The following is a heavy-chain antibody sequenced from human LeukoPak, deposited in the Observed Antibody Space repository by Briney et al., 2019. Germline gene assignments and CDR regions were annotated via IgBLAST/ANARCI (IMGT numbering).Heavy chain of an antibody. CDR1: GGSISSSNL. Sequence: PSGTLSLTCAVFGGSISSSNLWSWVRQPPGKGLEWIGEVSHRGDTNYNPSLKSRVTISIDKSKNQFSLRLTSVTAADTAVYYCARGEGGAADYWGQGTLVTVSS. V-gene: IGHV4-4*02. D-gene: IGHD1-26*01. CDR2: VSHRGDT. CDR3: ARGEGGAADY. J-gene: IGHJ4*02.